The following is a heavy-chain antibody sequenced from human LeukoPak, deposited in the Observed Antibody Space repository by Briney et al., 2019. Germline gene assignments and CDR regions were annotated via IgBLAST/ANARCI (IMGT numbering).Heavy chain of an antibody. V-gene: IGHV4-59*01. CDR1: GGFISSYY. CDR3: AREDIVVVVAVTGGMDV. J-gene: IGHJ6*02. Sequence: PSETLSLTCTVSGGFISSYYWSWIRQPPGKGLEWIGYIYYSGSTNYNPSLKSRVTISVDTSKNQFSLKLSSVTAADTAVYYCAREDIVVVVAVTGGMDVWGQGTTVTVSS. CDR2: IYYSGST. D-gene: IGHD2-15*01.